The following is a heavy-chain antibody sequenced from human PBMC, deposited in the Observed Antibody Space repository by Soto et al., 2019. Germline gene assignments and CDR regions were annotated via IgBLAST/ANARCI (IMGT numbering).Heavy chain of an antibody. CDR3: ARHAVILLGEGIVRNYYCY. Sequence: PRESLRISCKGSGYSCARYWITWVRQMPGKGLEWMGRIDPTDSYTNYSSSFQGHVTVSVDKSISPAYLHWRGLKASDTAMYYCARHAVILLGEGIVRNYYCYWSQGSLVTVSA. CDR1: GYSCARYW. CDR2: IDPTDSYT. J-gene: IGHJ4*02. V-gene: IGHV5-10-1*01. D-gene: IGHD3-16*02.